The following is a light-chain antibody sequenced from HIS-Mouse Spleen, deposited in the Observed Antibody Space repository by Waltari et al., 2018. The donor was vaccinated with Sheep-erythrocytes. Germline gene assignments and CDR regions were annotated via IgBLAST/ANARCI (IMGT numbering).Light chain of an antibody. CDR3: MQALQTPMFT. V-gene: IGKV2-28*01. CDR2: LGS. CDR1: QSLLQSNGYNY. Sequence: DIVMNQSPLSLPVTPGEPASISCRSSQSLLQSNGYNYLDWYLQRPGPSPQLLIYLGSNRASGVPDRFSGSGSGTDFTLKISRVEAEDVGVYYCMQALQTPMFTFGPGTKVDIK. J-gene: IGKJ3*01.